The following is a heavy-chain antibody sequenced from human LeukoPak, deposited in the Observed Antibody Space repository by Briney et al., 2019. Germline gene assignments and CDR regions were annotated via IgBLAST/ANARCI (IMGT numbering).Heavy chain of an antibody. CDR2: ITASGHST. V-gene: IGHV3-23*01. D-gene: IGHD5-18*01. CDR3: AKFRVGYNYGIHFDY. CDR1: GFTFSTYA. Sequence: PGGSLRLSCAASGFTFSTYALTWVRQAPGRGLEWVSAITASGHSTYYADSVKGRFTISRDNSKNTLFLQMNSLRADDTAIYYCAKFRVGYNYGIHFDYWGQGTLVTISS. J-gene: IGHJ4*02.